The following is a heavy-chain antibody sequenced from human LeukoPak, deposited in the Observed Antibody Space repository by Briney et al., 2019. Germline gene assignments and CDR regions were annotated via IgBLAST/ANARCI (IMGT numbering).Heavy chain of an antibody. V-gene: IGHV1-69*05. D-gene: IGHD4-11*01. CDR2: IIPILTTA. Sequence: SVKVSCKASGGTFSNHAISWMRQAPGQGLEWMGGIIPILTTANYAQKFKGRVTINTDESTSTAYMELSSLRSEDTAAYYCARDREDYGNYERSTRYYHMDVWGKGTTVTVSS. CDR3: ARDREDYGNYERSTRYYHMDV. CDR1: GGTFSNHA. J-gene: IGHJ6*03.